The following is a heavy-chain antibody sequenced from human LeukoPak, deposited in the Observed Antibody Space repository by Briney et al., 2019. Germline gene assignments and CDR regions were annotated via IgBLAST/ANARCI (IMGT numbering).Heavy chain of an antibody. CDR1: GGSISSGDYY. CDR2: INHSGST. D-gene: IGHD6-13*01. J-gene: IGHJ4*02. CDR3: ARDSSSWYRPFDY. V-gene: IGHV4-39*07. Sequence: SETLSLTCTVSGGSISSGDYYWSWIRQPPGKGLEWIGEINHSGSTNYNPSLKSRVTISVDTSKNQFSLKLSSVTAADTAVYYCARDSSSWYRPFDYWGQGTLVTVSS.